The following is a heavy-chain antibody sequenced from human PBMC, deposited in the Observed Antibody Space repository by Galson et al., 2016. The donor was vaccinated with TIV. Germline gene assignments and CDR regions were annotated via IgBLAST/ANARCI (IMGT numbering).Heavy chain of an antibody. V-gene: IGHV1-46*01. CDR3: ARDNACGSACYYFDF. CDR1: GYTFTSYY. D-gene: IGHD2-21*02. J-gene: IGHJ4*02. Sequence: SVKVSCKASGYTFTSYYLYWVRQAPGQGLEWMGLINPSCGGTTYAQKFEGRVTMTRDTSTSTVYMELSSLRSEDTAVYYCARDNACGSACYYFDFWGQGTLVTVSS. CDR2: INPSCGGT.